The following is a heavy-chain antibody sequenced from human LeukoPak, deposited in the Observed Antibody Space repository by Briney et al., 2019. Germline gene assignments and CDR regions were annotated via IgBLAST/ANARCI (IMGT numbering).Heavy chain of an antibody. Sequence: TGGSLRLSCAPSGFTFSTYGMHWVRQAPGKGLEWVAVISYDGSHKYYADSVKGRFTISRDNSKNTLYLQMNSLRAEDTAVYYCARAFNNWGFEDYWGQGTLVTVSS. J-gene: IGHJ4*02. CDR3: ARAFNNWGFEDY. D-gene: IGHD7-27*01. CDR2: ISYDGSHK. CDR1: GFTFSTYG. V-gene: IGHV3-30*03.